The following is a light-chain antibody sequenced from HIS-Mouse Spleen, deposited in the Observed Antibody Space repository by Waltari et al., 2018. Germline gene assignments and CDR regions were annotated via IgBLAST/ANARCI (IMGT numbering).Light chain of an antibody. CDR3: SSYTSSSTLEGVV. Sequence: QSALTQPASVSGSPGQSITISCTGTSSDVGGYNYVSWYQQHTGKAPKLMIYDVSNRPSGVSSRFSGSKSGNTASLTISGLQAEDEADYYCSSYTSSSTLEGVVFGGGTKLTVL. V-gene: IGLV2-14*03. CDR2: DVS. J-gene: IGLJ2*01. CDR1: SSDVGGYNY.